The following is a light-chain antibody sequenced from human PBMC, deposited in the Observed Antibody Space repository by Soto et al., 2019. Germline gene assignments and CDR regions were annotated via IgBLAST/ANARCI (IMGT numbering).Light chain of an antibody. CDR1: SSDVGGYNY. CDR2: EVI. Sequence: QSALTQPASVYGSPGQSITISCTGTSSDVGGYNYVSWYQQHPGKAPKLIIFEVINRPSGVSNRFSGSKSGNTASLTISGLQAADEADYHCSSYSSSSTLVVFGGGTKLTVL. CDR3: SSYSSSSTLVV. V-gene: IGLV2-14*01. J-gene: IGLJ2*01.